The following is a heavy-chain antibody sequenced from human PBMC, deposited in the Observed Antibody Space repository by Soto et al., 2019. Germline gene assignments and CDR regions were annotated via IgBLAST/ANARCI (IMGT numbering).Heavy chain of an antibody. J-gene: IGHJ4*02. CDR2: IYYSGST. D-gene: IGHD2-2*01. CDR3: ARVYCSRNSCYDFFDY. CDR1: GGSISSYY. Sequence: PSETLSLTCTVSGGSISSYYWSWIRQPPGKGLEWIGYIYYSGSTNYNPSLKSRVTISVDTSKNQFSLKLSSVTAADTAVYYCARVYCSRNSCYDFFDYWGQGTLVTSPQ. V-gene: IGHV4-59*01.